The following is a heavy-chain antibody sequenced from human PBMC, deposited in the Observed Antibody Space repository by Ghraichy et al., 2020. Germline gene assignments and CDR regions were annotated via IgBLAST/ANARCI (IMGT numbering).Heavy chain of an antibody. CDR3: ARAYVGAFDY. V-gene: IGHV4-59*01. J-gene: IGHJ4*02. Sequence: SQTLSLTCTVSGGSISSYYWSWIRQPPGKGLEWIGYIYYSGSTNYNPSLKSRVTISVDTSKNQFSLKLSSVTAADTAVYYCARAYVGAFDYWGQGTLVTVSS. CDR1: GGSISSYY. CDR2: IYYSGST. D-gene: IGHD1-26*01.